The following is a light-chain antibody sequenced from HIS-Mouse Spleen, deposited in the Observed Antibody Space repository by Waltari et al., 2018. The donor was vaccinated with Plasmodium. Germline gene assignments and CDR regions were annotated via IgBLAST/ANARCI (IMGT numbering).Light chain of an antibody. CDR3: AAWDDSLSGPV. J-gene: IGLJ3*02. Sequence: QSVLTQPPSASGTPGQRVTISCSGSSSNIGSNYVYWYQQLPGTAPKPLIYRNNRGPSGVPDRFAGSKSGTSASLAISGLRSEDEADYYCAAWDDSLSGPVFGGGTKLTVL. CDR1: SSNIGSNY. V-gene: IGLV1-47*01. CDR2: RNN.